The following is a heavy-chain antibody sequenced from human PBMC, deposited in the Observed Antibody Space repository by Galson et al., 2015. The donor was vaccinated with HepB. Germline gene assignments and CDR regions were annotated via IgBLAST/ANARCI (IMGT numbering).Heavy chain of an antibody. CDR2: IDWDDDK. J-gene: IGHJ5*02. V-gene: IGHV2-70*11. D-gene: IGHD3-10*01. Sequence: PALVKPTQTLTLTCTFSGFSLSTSGMCVSWIRQPPGKALEWLARIDWDDDKYYSTSLKTRLTISKDTSKNQVVLTMTNMDPVDTATYYCARILKGYYYGSGSEHWFDPWGQGTLVTVSS. CDR3: ARILKGYYYGSGSEHWFDP. CDR1: GFSLSTSGMC.